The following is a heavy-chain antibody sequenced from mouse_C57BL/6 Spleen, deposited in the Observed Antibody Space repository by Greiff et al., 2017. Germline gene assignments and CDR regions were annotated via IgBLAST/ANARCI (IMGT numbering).Heavy chain of an antibody. V-gene: IGHV1-80*01. Sequence: QVQLQQSGAELVKPGASVKISCKASGYAFSSYWMNWVKQRPGKGLEWIGQIYPGDGDTNYNGKFKGKATLTADKSSSTAYMQLSSLTSEGSAVYFCARSSITTVVATDWYFDVWGTGTTVTVSS. D-gene: IGHD1-1*01. CDR3: ARSSITTVVATDWYFDV. J-gene: IGHJ1*03. CDR1: GYAFSSYW. CDR2: IYPGDGDT.